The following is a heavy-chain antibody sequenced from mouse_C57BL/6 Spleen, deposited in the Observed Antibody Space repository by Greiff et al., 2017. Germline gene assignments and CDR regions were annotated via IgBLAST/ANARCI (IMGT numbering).Heavy chain of an antibody. CDR1: GYTFTSYW. CDR2: LDPSDSYT. D-gene: IGHD2-3*01. J-gene: IGHJ3*01. Sequence: LQLQQPGAELVRPGTSVKLSCKASGYTFTSYWMHWVKQRPGQGLEWIGVLDPSDSYTNYNQKFKCKATVTVDKSSSTAYMQLSSLTSEDSAVYYWARWYDGTSFAYWGQGTLVTVSA. CDR3: ARWYDGTSFAY. V-gene: IGHV1-59*01.